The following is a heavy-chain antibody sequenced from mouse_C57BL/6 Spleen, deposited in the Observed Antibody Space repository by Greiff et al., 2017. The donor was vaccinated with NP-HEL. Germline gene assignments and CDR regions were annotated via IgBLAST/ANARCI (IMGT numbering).Heavy chain of an antibody. V-gene: IGHV5-17*01. D-gene: IGHD1-1*01. CDR2: ISSGSSTI. CDR1: GFTFSDYG. J-gene: IGHJ3*01. CDR3: ARSGSSYPAWFAY. Sequence: EVKLVESGGGLVKPGGSLKLSCAASGFTFSDYGMHWVRQAPEKGLEWVAYISSGSSTIYYADTVKGRFTISRDNAKNTLFLQMTSLRSEDTAMYYCARSGSSYPAWFAYWGQGTLVTVSA.